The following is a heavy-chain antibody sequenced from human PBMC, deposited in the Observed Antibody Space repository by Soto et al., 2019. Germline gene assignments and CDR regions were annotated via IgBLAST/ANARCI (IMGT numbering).Heavy chain of an antibody. CDR1: GFTFSDYY. V-gene: IGHV3-11*06. CDR2: ISSSGNYA. CDR3: ARSSGSYWWEFDY. D-gene: IGHD3-10*01. J-gene: IGHJ4*02. Sequence: TGGSLKLSCAAPGFTFSDYYLSWIRQAPGKGLEWISYISSSGNYADYADSMKGRFSISRDNAKNSLYLQVHSLRAEDTAVYYCARSSGSYWWEFDYWGQGTLVTVSS.